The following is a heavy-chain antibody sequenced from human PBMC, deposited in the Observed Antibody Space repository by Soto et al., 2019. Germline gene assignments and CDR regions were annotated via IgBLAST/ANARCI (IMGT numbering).Heavy chain of an antibody. CDR1: GGSISSSSYY. CDR2: IYYSGST. CDR3: AIAPSGWNPYYFDY. J-gene: IGHJ4*02. Sequence: SETLSLTCTVSGGSISSSSYYWGWIRQPPGKGLEWIGSIYYSGSTYYNPSLKSRVTISVDTSKNQFSLKLSSVTAADTAVYYCAIAPSGWNPYYFDYWGQGTLVTVSS. D-gene: IGHD6-19*01. V-gene: IGHV4-39*01.